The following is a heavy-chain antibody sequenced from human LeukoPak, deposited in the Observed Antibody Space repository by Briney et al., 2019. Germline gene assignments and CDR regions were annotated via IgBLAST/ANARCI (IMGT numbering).Heavy chain of an antibody. Sequence: SETLSLTCTVSGASISSGGYYWSWIRQHPGKGLEWIGYIYYSGSTYYNPSLKSRVTISVDTSKNQFSLKLSSVTVADTAVYYCARGDYSYGYGYWGQGILVTVSS. CDR2: IYYSGST. J-gene: IGHJ4*02. V-gene: IGHV4-31*03. CDR1: GASISSGGYY. D-gene: IGHD5-18*01. CDR3: ARGDYSYGYGY.